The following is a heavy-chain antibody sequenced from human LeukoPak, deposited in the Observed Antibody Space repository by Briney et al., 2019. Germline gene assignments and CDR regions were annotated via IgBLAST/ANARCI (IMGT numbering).Heavy chain of an antibody. CDR2: IYYSGST. CDR3: ARQSNYYASSGYDYYFDY. Sequence: PSETLSLTCTVSGSPISSNSYYWGWIRQPPGKGLEWIGNIYYSGSTFYNPSLKSRVTISVDTSKNQFSLKLSSVTAADTAVYYCARQSNYYASSGYDYYFDYWGQGTLVTVSS. V-gene: IGHV4-39*01. J-gene: IGHJ4*02. CDR1: GSPISSNSYY. D-gene: IGHD3-22*01.